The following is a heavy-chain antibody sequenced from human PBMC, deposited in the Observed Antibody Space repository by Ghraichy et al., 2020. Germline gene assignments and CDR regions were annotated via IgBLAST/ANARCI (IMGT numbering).Heavy chain of an antibody. CDR3: ARNRRYCSSTSCYRDTAMVTGFDY. J-gene: IGHJ4*02. CDR2: IYYSGST. D-gene: IGHD2-2*02. V-gene: IGHV4-59*01. CDR1: GGSISSYY. Sequence: ETLSLTCTVSGGSISSYYWSWIRQPPGKGLEWIGYIYYSGSTNYNPSLKSRVTISVDTSKNQFSLKLSSVTAADTAVYYCARNRRYCSSTSCYRDTAMVTGFDYWGQGTLVTVSS.